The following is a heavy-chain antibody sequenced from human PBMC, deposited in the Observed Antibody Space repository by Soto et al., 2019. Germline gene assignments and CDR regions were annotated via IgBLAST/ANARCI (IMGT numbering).Heavy chain of an antibody. CDR1: GFTFSSYA. J-gene: IGHJ4*02. V-gene: IGHV3-23*01. Sequence: EVQLLESGGGLVQPGGSLRLSCAASGFTFSSYAMRWVRQAPGKGLEWVSAISGSGGSTYYADSVKGRFTISRDNSKNTVYLQMNGLRGEDTAGYYCARRGSGSYYDYWGQGTLVTVSS. D-gene: IGHD1-26*01. CDR2: ISGSGGST. CDR3: ARRGSGSYYDY.